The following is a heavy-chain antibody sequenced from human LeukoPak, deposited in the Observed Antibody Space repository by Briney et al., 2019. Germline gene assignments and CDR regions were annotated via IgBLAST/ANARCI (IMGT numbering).Heavy chain of an antibody. CDR1: GGSISSSSYY. CDR2: IYYSGST. CDR3: ATASGAAAEPLYYFDY. D-gene: IGHD6-13*01. V-gene: IGHV4-39*01. Sequence: SETRSLTCTVSGGSISSSSYYWGWIRQPPGKGLEWIGSIYYSGSTYYNPSLKSRVTISVDTSKNQFSLKLSSVTAADTAVYYCATASGAAAEPLYYFDYWGQGTLVTVSS. J-gene: IGHJ4*02.